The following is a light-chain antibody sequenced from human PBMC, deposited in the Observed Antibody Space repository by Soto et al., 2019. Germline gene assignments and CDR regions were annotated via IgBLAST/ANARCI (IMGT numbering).Light chain of an antibody. CDR1: SSDVGSYKL. CDR2: EVS. V-gene: IGLV2-23*02. J-gene: IGLJ2*01. CDR3: CSYAGSKTGVI. Sequence: QSALTQPASVSGSPGQSITISCTGTSSDVGSYKLVAWYQQHPGKAPKLMIYEVSNWPSGVSNRFSGSKSGNTASLTISGLQAEDEADYYCCSYAGSKTGVIFGGGTKLTVL.